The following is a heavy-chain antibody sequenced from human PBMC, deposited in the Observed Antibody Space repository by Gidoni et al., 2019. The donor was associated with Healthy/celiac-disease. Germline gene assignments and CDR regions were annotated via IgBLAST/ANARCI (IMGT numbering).Heavy chain of an antibody. Sequence: EVQLVESGGVLVQPGRSLRLLCAASGFTFDDYAMHWVRQAPGKGLEWVSGISWNSGSIGYADSVKGRFTISRDNAKNSLYLQMNSLRAEDTALYYCASSGLNFDYWGQGTLVTVSS. CDR3: ASSGLNFDY. V-gene: IGHV3-9*01. CDR2: ISWNSGSI. D-gene: IGHD6-19*01. J-gene: IGHJ4*02. CDR1: GFTFDDYA.